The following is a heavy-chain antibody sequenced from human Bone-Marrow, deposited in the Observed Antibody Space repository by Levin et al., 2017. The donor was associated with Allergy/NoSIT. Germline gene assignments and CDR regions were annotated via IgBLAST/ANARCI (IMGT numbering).Heavy chain of an antibody. CDR3: AGADGSAFDS. D-gene: IGHD5-24*01. V-gene: IGHV4-31*03. J-gene: IGHJ4*02. Sequence: SQTLSLTCTVSGGSISSGGYHWSWIRQHAGKGLEWIGYIYYSGSTYYNPSLKSRAMISLDTSKNQFCLKVTSATAADAAVHYCAGADGSAFDSWGQGTLVTVSS. CDR2: IYYSGST. CDR1: GGSISSGGYH.